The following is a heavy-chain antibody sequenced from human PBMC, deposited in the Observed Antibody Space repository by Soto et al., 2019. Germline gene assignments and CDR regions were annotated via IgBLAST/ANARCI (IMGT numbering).Heavy chain of an antibody. V-gene: IGHV4-59*01. CDR3: ARRVGSGYYRSSGAFDI. D-gene: IGHD3-3*01. J-gene: IGHJ3*02. CDR2: IYYSGST. CDR1: GGSISSYY. Sequence: QVQLQESGPGLVKPSETLSLTCTVSGGSISSYYWSWIRQPPGKGLEWIGYIYYSGSTNYNPSLKSRVTMSVDTSKNQFSLKLSSVTAADTAVYYCARRVGSGYYRSSGAFDIWGQGTMVTVSS.